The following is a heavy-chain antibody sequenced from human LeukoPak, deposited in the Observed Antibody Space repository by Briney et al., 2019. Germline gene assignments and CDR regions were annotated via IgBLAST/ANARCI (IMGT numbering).Heavy chain of an antibody. CDR2: IYYSGST. D-gene: IGHD4-11*01. CDR1: GGSVSSGSYY. J-gene: IGHJ6*02. Sequence: SETLSLTCTVSGGSVSSGSYYWSWIRQPPGKGLEWIGYIYYSGSTNYNPSLKSRVTISVDTSKNQFSLKLSSVTAEDTAVYYCAITTDYYYYGMDVWGQGTTVTVSS. V-gene: IGHV4-61*01. CDR3: AITTDYYYYGMDV.